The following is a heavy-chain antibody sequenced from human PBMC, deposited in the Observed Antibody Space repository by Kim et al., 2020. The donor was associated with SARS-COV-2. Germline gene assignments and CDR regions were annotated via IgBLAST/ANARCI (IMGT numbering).Heavy chain of an antibody. CDR3: ARDGAPPSYYDSSGYYPRSPTYYFDY. Sequence: GGSLRLSCAASGFTFSSYGMHWVRQAPGKGLEWVAVIWYDGSNKYYADSVKGRFTISRDNSKNTLYLQMNSLRAEDTAVYYCARDGAPPSYYDSSGYYPRSPTYYFDYWGQGTLVTVSS. CDR2: IWYDGSNK. J-gene: IGHJ4*02. D-gene: IGHD3-22*01. V-gene: IGHV3-33*01. CDR1: GFTFSSYG.